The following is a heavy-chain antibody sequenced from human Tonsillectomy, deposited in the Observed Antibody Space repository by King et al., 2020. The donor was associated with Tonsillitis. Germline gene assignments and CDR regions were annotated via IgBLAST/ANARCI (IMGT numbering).Heavy chain of an antibody. Sequence: EVQLVESGGGLVQPGGSLRLSCAASGFTVSSNYMNWVRQAPGKGLEWVSVIYSGGSTYYADSVKGRFTISRDNSKNTLYLQMNSLRAEDTAVYYCARRPPYRGRWCFLFWGQGTLVTVSS. J-gene: IGHJ4*02. CDR2: IYSGGST. V-gene: IGHV3-66*01. CDR3: ARRPPYRGRWCFLF. D-gene: IGHD6-13*01. CDR1: GFTVSSNY.